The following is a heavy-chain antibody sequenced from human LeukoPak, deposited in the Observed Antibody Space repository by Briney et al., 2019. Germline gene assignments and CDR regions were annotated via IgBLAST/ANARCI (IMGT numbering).Heavy chain of an antibody. CDR1: GFTFSSDA. V-gene: IGHV3-23*01. CDR3: AKHDSSGYSFRPFQP. D-gene: IGHD3-22*01. CDR2: LSDSGTTT. J-gene: IGHJ1*01. Sequence: GGSLRLSCAASGFTFSSDAMSWVRQAPGKGLEWVSALSDSGTTTYYADSVKGRFTISRDNSKNTLYLQMNSLRAEDTAVYYCAKHDSSGYSFRPFQPWGQGTLVTV.